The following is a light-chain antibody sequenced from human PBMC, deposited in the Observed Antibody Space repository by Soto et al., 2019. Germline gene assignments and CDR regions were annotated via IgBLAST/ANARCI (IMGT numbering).Light chain of an antibody. CDR2: GAS. Sequence: EIVLTQSPGTLSLSPGERATLSCRASQSVSSSYLAWYQQKPGQAPRLLIYGASSRATGIPDRFSGSGSGTDFPLTISRLEPEDFPVYYCQQYCSSPWTFGQGTKVEIK. J-gene: IGKJ1*01. V-gene: IGKV3-20*01. CDR1: QSVSSSY. CDR3: QQYCSSPWT.